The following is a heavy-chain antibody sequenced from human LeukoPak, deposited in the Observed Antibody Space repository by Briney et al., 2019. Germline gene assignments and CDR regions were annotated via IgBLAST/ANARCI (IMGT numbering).Heavy chain of an antibody. D-gene: IGHD1-1*01. CDR3: ARDLEEVDAFDI. CDR1: GYTFTGYY. CDR2: INPNSGGT. J-gene: IGHJ3*02. V-gene: IGHV1-2*02. Sequence: ASVKVPRKASGYTFTGYYMHWVRQAPGQGLEWMGWINPNSGGTNYAQKFQGRVTMTRDTSISTAYMELSSLRSDDTAVYYCARDLEEVDAFDIWGQGTMVTVSS.